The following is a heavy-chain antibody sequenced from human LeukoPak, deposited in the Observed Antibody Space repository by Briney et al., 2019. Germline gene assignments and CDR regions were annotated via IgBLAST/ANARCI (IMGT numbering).Heavy chain of an antibody. CDR3: ARDVGSSRWYSSVPDP. D-gene: IGHD6-13*01. CDR1: GRSIISSNW. V-gene: IGHV4-4*02. Sequence: SENLSLNCAFSGRSIISSNWWTSVRQPPGKGLGWIREIYHSGSTNYNPSLKSRVTISVDKPKNQFSLKLSSVTAADTAVYYCARDVGSSRWYSSVPDPWGQGTLVTVSS. J-gene: IGHJ5*02. CDR2: IYHSGST.